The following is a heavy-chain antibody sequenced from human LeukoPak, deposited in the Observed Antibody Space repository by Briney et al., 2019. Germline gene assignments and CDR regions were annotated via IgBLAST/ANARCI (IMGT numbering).Heavy chain of an antibody. Sequence: ASVKVSCKASGYTFTGYHIHWVRQAPGQGLEWMGWIDPNNGDTKYAQKFNGRVTMTRDTSISTAYMEMSRLRSDDTAVYYCARVQGYCTDGRCLFWGQGTLVTVSS. CDR1: GYTFTGYH. V-gene: IGHV1-2*02. CDR3: ARVQGYCTDGRCLF. CDR2: IDPNNGDT. J-gene: IGHJ4*02. D-gene: IGHD2-8*01.